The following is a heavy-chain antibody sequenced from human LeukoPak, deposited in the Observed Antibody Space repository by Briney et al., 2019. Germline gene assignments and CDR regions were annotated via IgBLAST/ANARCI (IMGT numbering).Heavy chain of an antibody. J-gene: IGHJ5*02. CDR1: GFTFSSHW. V-gene: IGHV3-7*04. CDR3: ARGMTVAANWFDP. D-gene: IGHD6-19*01. CDR2: INQDGGVQ. Sequence: GGSLRLSCAASGFTFSSHWMNWVRRAPGKGLEWVANINQDGGVQYYVDSVKGRFTISRDNAENSLYLQMNSLRAEDTAVYYCARGMTVAANWFDPWGQGTLVTVSS.